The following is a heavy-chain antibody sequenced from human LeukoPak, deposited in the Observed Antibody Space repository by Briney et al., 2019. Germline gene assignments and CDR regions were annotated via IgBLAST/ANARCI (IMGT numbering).Heavy chain of an antibody. CDR2: ISYDGSNK. CDR3: AKDALAXXGNGWNYYYYYGMDV. CDR1: GFTFSSYG. V-gene: IGHV3-30*18. Sequence: QPGRSLRLSCAASGFTFSSYGMHWVRQAPGKGLEWVALISYDGSNKYYADFVRGRFTSSRDNSKNTLYLQMNILRAEDTAVYYCAKDALAXXGNGWNYYYYYGMDVWGQGTTVTVSS. D-gene: IGHD6-13*01. J-gene: IGHJ6*02.